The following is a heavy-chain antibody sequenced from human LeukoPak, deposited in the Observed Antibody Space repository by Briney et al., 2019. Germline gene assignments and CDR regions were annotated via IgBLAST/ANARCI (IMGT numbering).Heavy chain of an antibody. V-gene: IGHV4-30-4*08. CDR3: ARDQVVTAINAFDI. CDR1: GDSISSRDYY. CDR2: IYYSGST. Sequence: SQTLSLTCSVSGDSISSRDYYWSWIRQPPGKGLEWIGYIYYSGSTSYNPSLKSRVTIPVDTSKNQFSLKLSSVTAADTAVYYCARDQVVTAINAFDIWGQGTMVTVSS. D-gene: IGHD2-21*02. J-gene: IGHJ3*02.